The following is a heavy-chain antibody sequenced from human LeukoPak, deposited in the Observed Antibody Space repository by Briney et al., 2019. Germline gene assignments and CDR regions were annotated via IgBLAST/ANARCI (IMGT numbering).Heavy chain of an antibody. D-gene: IGHD2-2*01. CDR3: ARNPSIVVVPAVRLGWFDP. CDR1: GFTFSNYG. V-gene: IGHV3-30*03. CDR2: ISFDGRHK. J-gene: IGHJ5*02. Sequence: GGSLRLSCAASGFTFSNYGMHWVRQAPGKGLEWVAVISFDGRHKFYADSVKGGFTISRDNAKNSLYLQMNSLRAEDTAVYYCARNPSIVVVPAVRLGWFDPWGQETLVTVSS.